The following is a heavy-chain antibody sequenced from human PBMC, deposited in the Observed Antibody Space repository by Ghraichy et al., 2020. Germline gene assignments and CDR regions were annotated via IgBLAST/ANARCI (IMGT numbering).Heavy chain of an antibody. D-gene: IGHD3-3*01. V-gene: IGHV3-23*01. CDR3: AKRGYNIGYYPNEAFDV. J-gene: IGHJ3*01. CDR2: ISGDSSGT. CDR1: GFTFSSYA. Sequence: GGSLRLSCAASGFTFSSYAMNWVRQAPGKGLEWVSRISGDSSGTYYADSVKGRFPISRDNSKNMVSLHMNRLRAEDTAVYYCAKRGYNIGYYPNEAFDVWGQGTLVTVSS.